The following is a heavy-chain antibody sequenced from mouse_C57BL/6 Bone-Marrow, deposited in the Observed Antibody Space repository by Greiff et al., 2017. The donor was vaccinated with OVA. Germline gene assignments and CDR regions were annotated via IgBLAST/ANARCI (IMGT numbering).Heavy chain of an antibody. Sequence: EVQVVESGGGLVKPGGSLKLSCAASGFTFSSYTMSWVRQTPEKRLEWVATISGGGGNTYYPDSVKGRFTISRDNAKNTLYLQMSSLRSEDTALYYCARQGNGYDVWFAYWGQGTLVTVSA. CDR3: ARQGNGYDVWFAY. D-gene: IGHD2-2*01. CDR2: ISGGGGNT. CDR1: GFTFSSYT. V-gene: IGHV5-9*01. J-gene: IGHJ3*01.